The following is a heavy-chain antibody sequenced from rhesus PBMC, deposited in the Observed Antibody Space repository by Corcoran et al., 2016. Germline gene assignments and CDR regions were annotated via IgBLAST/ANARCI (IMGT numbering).Heavy chain of an antibody. Sequence: QVQLQESGPGLVKPSETLSLTCAVSGYSISSGYYWGWIRQPPGKGLEYIGYISGSSGGTHYNPSLKSRVTISKDTSKNQFSLKLSSVTAADTAVYYCARHVPAAGIFDYWGQGVLVTVSS. CDR2: ISGSSGGT. CDR3: ARHVPAAGIFDY. J-gene: IGHJ4*01. D-gene: IGHD6-25*01. V-gene: IGHV4-99*01. CDR1: GYSISSGYY.